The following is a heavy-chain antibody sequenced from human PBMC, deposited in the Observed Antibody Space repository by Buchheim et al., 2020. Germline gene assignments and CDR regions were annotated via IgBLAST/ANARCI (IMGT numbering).Heavy chain of an antibody. CDR1: GYSTTQYA. D-gene: IGHD2/OR15-2a*01. CDR2: INTKTGDP. V-gene: IGHV7-4-1*01. CDR3: AREIGSCSSTTCPPASH. J-gene: IGHJ4*02. Sequence: QVQLVQSGSELKRPGASVKVSCKASGYSTTQYALTWVRQAPGQGLEWMGWINTKTGDPTYAQGSTGRFVFSWDTSVSPTSLQIYRLKTEDTAVYYCAREIGSCSSTTCPPASHWGQGAL.